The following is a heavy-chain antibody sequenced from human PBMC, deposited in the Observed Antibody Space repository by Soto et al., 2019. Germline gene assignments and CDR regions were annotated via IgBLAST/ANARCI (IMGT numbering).Heavy chain of an antibody. CDR3: TTTYYDFWSGYYDFDY. V-gene: IGHV3-49*03. D-gene: IGHD3-3*01. Sequence: GGSLRLSCTASGFTFGDYAMSWFRQAPGKGLEWVGFIRSKAYGGTTEYAASVKGRFTISRDDSKSIAYLQMNSLKTEDTAVYYCTTTYYDFWSGYYDFDYWGQGTLVTVSS. CDR2: IRSKAYGGTT. J-gene: IGHJ4*02. CDR1: GFTFGDYA.